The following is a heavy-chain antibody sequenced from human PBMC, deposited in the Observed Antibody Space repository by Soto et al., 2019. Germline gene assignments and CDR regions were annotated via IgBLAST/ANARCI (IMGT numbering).Heavy chain of an antibody. V-gene: IGHV3-48*03. D-gene: IGHD1-1*01. Sequence: EVQLVESGGGLVQPGGSLRLSCAASGFTFSSYEMNWVRQAPGKGLEWVSYISSGGSNIYYADSVKGRFTISRDNAKKSLYLQMNSLRAEDTAVYYCARWLEYRHYFDYWCQGTLVTVSS. CDR3: ARWLEYRHYFDY. J-gene: IGHJ4*02. CDR2: ISSGGSNI. CDR1: GFTFSSYE.